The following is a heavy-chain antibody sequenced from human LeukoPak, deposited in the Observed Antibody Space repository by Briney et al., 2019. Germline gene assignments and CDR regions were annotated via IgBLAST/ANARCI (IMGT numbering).Heavy chain of an antibody. V-gene: IGHV3-23*01. D-gene: IGHD3-10*01. CDR3: AKSLNVRGVIYYYYYYGMDV. CDR1: GFTFSSYG. J-gene: IGHJ6*02. CDR2: ISGSGGST. Sequence: GRSLRLSCAASGFTFSSYGMHWVRQAPGKGLEWVSAISGSGGSTYYADSVKGRFTISRDDSKNTLYLQMNSLRAEDTAVYCCAKSLNVRGVIYYYYYYGMDVWGQGTTVTVSS.